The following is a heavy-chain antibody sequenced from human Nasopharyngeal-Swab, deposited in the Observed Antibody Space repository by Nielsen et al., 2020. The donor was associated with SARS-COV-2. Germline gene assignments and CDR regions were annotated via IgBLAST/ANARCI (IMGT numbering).Heavy chain of an antibody. CDR1: GGSISSYY. CDR2: ISYSGST. Sequence: SETLSLTCTVSGGSISSYYWTWIRQPPGKGLECIGYISYSGSTNYNPSLKSRVTISVDTSKNQFSLKLSSVTAADTAVYYWTRRTLSSSGYYFDYWGQGTLVTVSS. J-gene: IGHJ4*02. V-gene: IGHV4-59*08. D-gene: IGHD2-2*01. CDR3: TRRTLSSSGYYFDY.